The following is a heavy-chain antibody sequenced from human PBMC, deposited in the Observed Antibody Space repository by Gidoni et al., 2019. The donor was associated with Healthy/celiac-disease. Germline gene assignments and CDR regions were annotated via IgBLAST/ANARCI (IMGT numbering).Heavy chain of an antibody. J-gene: IGHJ5*02. Sequence: QLQLQESGTGLVKPSENLSLTCTVSGGSSSSSSYYWGWIRQPPGKGLEWIGSIYYSGSTYYHPSLKSRVTISVDTSKYQFSLKVSSVTAADTAVYYCARGTMKEQLASYNWFDPWGQGTLVTVSS. CDR2: IYYSGST. CDR1: GGSSSSSSYY. D-gene: IGHD1-1*01. V-gene: IGHV4-39*01. CDR3: ARGTMKEQLASYNWFDP.